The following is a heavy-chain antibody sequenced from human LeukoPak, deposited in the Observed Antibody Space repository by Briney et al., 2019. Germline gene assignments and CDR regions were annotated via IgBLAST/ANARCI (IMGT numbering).Heavy chain of an antibody. J-gene: IGHJ4*02. D-gene: IGHD6-19*01. V-gene: IGHV1-2*06. CDR3: ARVGQWLGQYYFDY. Sequence: ASVKVSCKASGYTFTGYYMHWARQAPGQGLEWMGRINPNSGGTNYAQKFQGRVTMTRDTSISTAYMELSRLRPDDTAVYYCARVGQWLGQYYFDYWGQGTLVTVSS. CDR2: INPNSGGT. CDR1: GYTFTGYY.